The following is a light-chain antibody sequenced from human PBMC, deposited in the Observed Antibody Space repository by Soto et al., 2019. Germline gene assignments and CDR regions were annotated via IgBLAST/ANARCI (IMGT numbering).Light chain of an antibody. CDR3: QQTYSTPQP. CDR1: QSIDKY. Sequence: DIQVTQSPSSLSAFVGDSFTITVRTSQSIDKYLNWYQHKPGKAPRLLINGASSLQSGVPSRFSGSGSATDFTLTISGLRPEDFATYYCQQTYSTPQPFGQGTRLEIK. CDR2: GAS. V-gene: IGKV1-39*01. J-gene: IGKJ5*01.